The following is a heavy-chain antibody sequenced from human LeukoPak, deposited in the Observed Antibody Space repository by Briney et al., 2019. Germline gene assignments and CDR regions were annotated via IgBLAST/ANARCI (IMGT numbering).Heavy chain of an antibody. V-gene: IGHV1-2*02. Sequence: ASVKVSCKASGYTFTGYYMHWVRQAPGQGLEWMGWINPNSGGTNYAQKFQGRVTMTRDTSISTAYMELSRLRSEDTAVYYCATAQGRSVWNDVEGWFDPWGQGTLVTVSS. CDR2: INPNSGGT. CDR1: GYTFTGYY. CDR3: ATAQGRSVWNDVEGWFDP. D-gene: IGHD1-1*01. J-gene: IGHJ5*02.